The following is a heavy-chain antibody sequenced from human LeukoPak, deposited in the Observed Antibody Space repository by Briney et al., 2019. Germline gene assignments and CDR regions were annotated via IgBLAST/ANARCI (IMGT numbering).Heavy chain of an antibody. CDR3: AKSIGGWAHHFDY. D-gene: IGHD6-19*01. J-gene: IGHJ4*02. CDR1: GFTFSSYA. V-gene: IGHV3-23*01. CDR2: ISGSGGST. Sequence: GGSLRLSCAASGFTFSSYAMRWLRQAPGKRLAWVSCISGSGGSTYYADSVKGRFTISRDNSKNTLYLQMNSLRAEDTAVYYCAKSIGGWAHHFDYWGQGTLVTVSS.